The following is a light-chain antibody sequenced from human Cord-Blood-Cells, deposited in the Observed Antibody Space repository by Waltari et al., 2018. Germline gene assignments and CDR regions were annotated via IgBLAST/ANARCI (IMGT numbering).Light chain of an antibody. J-gene: IGLJ1*01. CDR3: SSYTSSSTYV. Sequence: QSALTQPASVSGSPGQSITISCTGTSSDVGGYNYVSWYQQHPGKAPKLMIYDVRKRPSGVSNRCSGSKSGNTASLTISGLQAEDEADYYCSSYTSSSTYVFGTGTKVTVL. CDR2: DVR. CDR1: SSDVGGYNY. V-gene: IGLV2-14*01.